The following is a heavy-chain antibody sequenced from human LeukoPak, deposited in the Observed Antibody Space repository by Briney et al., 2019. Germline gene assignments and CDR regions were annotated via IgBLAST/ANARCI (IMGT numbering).Heavy chain of an antibody. CDR3: ARVSRTYYFDY. J-gene: IGHJ4*02. CDR2: ISAYNGNT. Sequence: ASVKVSCKASGYIFISYGISWVRQAPGQGLEWMGWISAYNGNTNYAQKLQGRVTMTTDTSTSTAYMELRSLRSDDTAVYYCARVSRTYYFDYWGQGTLVTVSS. V-gene: IGHV1-18*01. CDR1: GYIFISYG. D-gene: IGHD1-14*01.